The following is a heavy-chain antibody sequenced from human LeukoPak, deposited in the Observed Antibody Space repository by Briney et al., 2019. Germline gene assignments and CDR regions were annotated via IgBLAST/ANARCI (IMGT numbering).Heavy chain of an antibody. CDR2: IIPIFGTA. D-gene: IGHD6-19*01. CDR1: GGTFSSYA. Sequence: GASVKVSCKASGGTFSSYAISWVRQAPGQGLEWMGRIIPIFGTANYAQKFQGRVTITADESTSTAYMELSSLRSEDTAVYYCARSSIAVAGDWSDYYYYYGMDVWGQGTTVTVSS. J-gene: IGHJ6*02. V-gene: IGHV1-69*13. CDR3: ARSSIAVAGDWSDYYYYYGMDV.